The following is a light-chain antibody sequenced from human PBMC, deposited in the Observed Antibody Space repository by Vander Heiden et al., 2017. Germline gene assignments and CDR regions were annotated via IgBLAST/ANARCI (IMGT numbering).Light chain of an antibody. CDR3: QQANSFPYT. Sequence: DIQMTQSPSSVSASVGDRVAITCRASKDISNYLAWYQQKPGKAPKLLIYTASSLQSGVPSRFSGTGSGTDFTLSISSLQPEDFATYYCQQANSFPYTLGPGTKLEVK. CDR1: KDISNY. V-gene: IGKV1-12*01. CDR2: TAS. J-gene: IGKJ2*01.